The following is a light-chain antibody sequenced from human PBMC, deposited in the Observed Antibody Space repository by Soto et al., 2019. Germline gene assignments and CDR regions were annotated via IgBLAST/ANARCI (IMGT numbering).Light chain of an antibody. CDR1: LANVTAYYR. CDR3: CSLRRATPYV. J-gene: IGLJ1*01. V-gene: IGLV2-18*02. CDR2: DVS. Sequence: LPQPPSVSRSPGQSVTISCSGTLANVTAYYRVSWYQQTPGTASKLLIYDVSNRPSGVPDRFSGSRSGNTASLTIYGLQAVYEGEDFGCSLRRATPYVCGCETEFTVL.